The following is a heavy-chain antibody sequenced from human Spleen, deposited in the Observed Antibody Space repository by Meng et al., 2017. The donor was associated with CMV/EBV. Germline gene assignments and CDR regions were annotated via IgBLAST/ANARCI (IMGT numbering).Heavy chain of an antibody. J-gene: IGHJ4*02. CDR3: ATDLWRGAAYYFDTSAHPRSYYFDS. CDR2: ISADNGDT. V-gene: IGHV1-18*01. Sequence: ASVKVSCKTSSYTFTTYGISWVRQAPGQGLEWLGWISADNGDTNYPQKRQGRVTMTRDTSTSTAYMELRSLRSDDTAVYYCATDLWRGAAYYFDTSAHPRSYYFDSWGQGTLVTVSS. CDR1: SYTFTTYG. D-gene: IGHD3-22*01.